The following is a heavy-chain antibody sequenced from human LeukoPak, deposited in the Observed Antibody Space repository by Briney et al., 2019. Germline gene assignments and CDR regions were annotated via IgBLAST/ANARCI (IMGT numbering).Heavy chain of an antibody. J-gene: IGHJ4*02. CDR2: MNPNSGNT. CDR1: GYTFTSYD. V-gene: IGHV1-8*01. D-gene: IGHD6-13*01. CDR3: ALEGTQWSSSWYATRLQQFDY. Sequence: GASVKVSCKASGYTFTSYDINWVRQATGQGLEWMGWMNPNSGNTGYAQKFQGRVTMTRNTSISTAYMELSSLRSEDTAVYYCALEGTQWSSSWYATRLQQFDYWGQGTLVTVSS.